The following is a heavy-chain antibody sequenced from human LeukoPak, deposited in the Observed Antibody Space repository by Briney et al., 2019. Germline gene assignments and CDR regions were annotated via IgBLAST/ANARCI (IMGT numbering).Heavy chain of an antibody. CDR2: INPNSGGT. CDR3: ARRYSSCWEDFDY. J-gene: IGHJ4*02. D-gene: IGHD6-13*01. CDR1: GYTFTGYY. Sequence: ASVKVSCKASGYTFTGYYMHWVRQAPGQGLEWMGWINPNSGGTNYAQKFQGWVTMTRDTSISTAYMELSRLRSDDTAVYYCARRYSSCWEDFDYWGQGTLVTVSS. V-gene: IGHV1-2*04.